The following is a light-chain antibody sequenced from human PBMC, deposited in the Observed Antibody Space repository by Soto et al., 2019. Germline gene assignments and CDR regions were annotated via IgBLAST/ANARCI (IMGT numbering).Light chain of an antibody. V-gene: IGLV1-44*01. CDR1: DSNIGSNS. J-gene: IGLJ1*01. CDR2: SNN. Sequence: QSVLTQPPSASGTPGQRVTISCSGSDSNIGSNSVNWYQKVPGTAPKLLIYSNNQRPSGVPERFSGSRSGTSASLVISGLQSGDEADDYCAAWDDILNGPGVFGTGTKVTV. CDR3: AAWDDILNGPGV.